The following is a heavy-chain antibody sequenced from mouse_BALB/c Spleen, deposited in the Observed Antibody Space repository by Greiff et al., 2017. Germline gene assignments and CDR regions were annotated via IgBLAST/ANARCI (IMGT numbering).Heavy chain of an antibody. Sequence: EVQLQQSGGGLVQPGGSMKLSCVASGFTFSNYWMNWVRQSPEKGLEWVAEIRLKSNNYATHYAESVKGRFTISRDDSKSSVYLQMNNLRAEDTGIYYCTYGNYEAGFAYWGQGTLVTVSA. D-gene: IGHD2-10*02. CDR2: IRLKSNNYAT. J-gene: IGHJ3*01. CDR3: TYGNYEAGFAY. V-gene: IGHV6-6*02. CDR1: GFTFSNYW.